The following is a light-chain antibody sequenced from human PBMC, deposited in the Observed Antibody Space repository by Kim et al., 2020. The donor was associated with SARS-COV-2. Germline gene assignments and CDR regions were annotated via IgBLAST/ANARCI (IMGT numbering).Light chain of an antibody. J-gene: IGLJ3*02. V-gene: IGLV4-69*01. Sequence: SVKLTGTLSSGHSSYAIIWHQQEPEKGPRYLMKVNSDDSHKKGDGIPDRFSGSSFGAERYLTISSLQSEDEADYYCQTWDSGIQVFGGGTQPTVL. CDR1: SGHSSYA. CDR3: QTWDSGIQV. CDR2: VNSDDSH.